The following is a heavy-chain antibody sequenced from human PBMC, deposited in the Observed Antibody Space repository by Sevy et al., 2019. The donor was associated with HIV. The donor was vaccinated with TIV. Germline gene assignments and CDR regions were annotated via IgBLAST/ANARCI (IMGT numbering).Heavy chain of an antibody. CDR2: ISAYNGNT. Sequence: ASVKVSCKASGYTFTSYGISWVRQAPGQGLEWMGWISAYNGNTNYAQKLQGRVTMTTDTSTSTAYMELRSLRSYDTAVDYCAGAHAKKDTAIPEGYWGQGTLVTVSS. V-gene: IGHV1-18*01. J-gene: IGHJ4*02. D-gene: IGHD5-18*01. CDR3: AGAHAKKDTAIPEGY. CDR1: GYTFTSYG.